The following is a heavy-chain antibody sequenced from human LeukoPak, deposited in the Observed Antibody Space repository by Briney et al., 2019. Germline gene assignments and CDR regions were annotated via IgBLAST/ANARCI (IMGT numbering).Heavy chain of an antibody. V-gene: IGHV1-18*01. D-gene: IGHD1-26*01. CDR1: GYTFTTFG. J-gene: IGHJ4*02. Sequence: ASVKVSCKASGYTFTTFGISWVRQAPGEGPEWLGWISSYNGNTKYAQKFQGRVTMTTDTSTNTAYMELSRLRSDDTAVYYCARVVGATDFDYWGQGTLVTVSS. CDR2: ISSYNGNT. CDR3: ARVVGATDFDY.